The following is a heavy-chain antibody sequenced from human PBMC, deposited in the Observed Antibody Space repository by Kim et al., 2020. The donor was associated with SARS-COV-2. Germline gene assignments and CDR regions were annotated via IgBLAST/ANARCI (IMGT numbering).Heavy chain of an antibody. D-gene: IGHD3-22*01. CDR1: GGTFSSYA. CDR3: ARDWYYYDSSGYYPEPHFDY. Sequence: SVKVSCKASGGTFSSYAISWVRQAPGQGLEWMGRIIPILGIANYAQKFQGRVTITADKSTSTAYMELSSLRSEDTAVYFCARDWYYYDSSGYYPEPHFDYWGQGTLVTVSS. CDR2: IIPILGIA. J-gene: IGHJ4*02. V-gene: IGHV1-69*04.